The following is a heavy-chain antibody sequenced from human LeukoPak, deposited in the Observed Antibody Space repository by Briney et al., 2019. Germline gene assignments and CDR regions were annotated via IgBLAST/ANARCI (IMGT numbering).Heavy chain of an antibody. CDR3: AKRGGTESFYYFYYMDV. Sequence: GGSLRLSCAASGFTFSSYAMTWVRQTPGKGLEWVALISRSGGTTYYADSVKGRFTISRDNSKNTLYLQMNSLRAEDTAEYYCAKRGGTESFYYFYYMDVWGKGTTVTVSS. V-gene: IGHV3-23*01. J-gene: IGHJ6*03. CDR2: ISRSGGTT. CDR1: GFTFSSYA. D-gene: IGHD2-15*01.